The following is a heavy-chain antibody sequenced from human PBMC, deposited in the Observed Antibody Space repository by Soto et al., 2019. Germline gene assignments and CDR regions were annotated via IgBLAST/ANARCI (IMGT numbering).Heavy chain of an antibody. CDR3: VKCSISGCIKNYFDY. J-gene: IGHJ4*02. V-gene: IGHV3-23*01. CDR2: ISGSSDYI. D-gene: IGHD6-19*01. CDR1: GFTFRSNS. Sequence: EVQLLESGGGLVQPGGSLRLSCVASGFTFRSNSMSWVSQAPGKGLEWVSAISGSSDYIFYADSVRGRFTISRDNSKNTLYLQMNSLGAEDTAEYSSVKCSISGCIKNYFDYWGQGTLVAVSS.